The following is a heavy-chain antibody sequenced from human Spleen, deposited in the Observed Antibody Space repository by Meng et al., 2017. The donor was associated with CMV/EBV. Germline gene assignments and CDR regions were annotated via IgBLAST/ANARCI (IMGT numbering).Heavy chain of an antibody. V-gene: IGHV3-23*01. D-gene: IGHD2-2*01. Sequence: GESLKISCAASGFTFSNYAMSWVRQAPGKGLEWVSGISGSATGTYYGDSVKGRFTISRDNSKNTLYLQMNSLRAEDTAVYYCARASGYCSSTSCPGYYYGMDVWGQGTTVTVSS. CDR2: ISGSATGT. CDR3: ARASGYCSSTSCPGYYYGMDV. CDR1: GFTFSNYA. J-gene: IGHJ6*02.